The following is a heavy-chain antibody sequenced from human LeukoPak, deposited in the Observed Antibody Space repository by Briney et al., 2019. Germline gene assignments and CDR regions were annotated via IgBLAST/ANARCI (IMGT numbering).Heavy chain of an antibody. CDR1: GGSFSDYY. J-gene: IGHJ6*03. V-gene: IGHV4-34*01. Sequence: SETLSLTCAGYGGSFSDYYWTWIRQTPGKGLEWIGEMSPSGSSNYNPSLKSRVTISVDTSKNQFSLKLRSVTAADTAVYYCARGRQDVNMILVVMAGVSYYLDVWSKGTTVTVS. CDR2: MSPSGSS. D-gene: IGHD3-22*01. CDR3: ARGRQDVNMILVVMAGVSYYLDV.